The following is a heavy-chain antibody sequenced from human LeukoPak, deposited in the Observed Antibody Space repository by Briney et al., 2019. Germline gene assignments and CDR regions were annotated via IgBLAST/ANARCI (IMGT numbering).Heavy chain of an antibody. J-gene: IGHJ4*02. CDR2: IIPIFGTA. CDR3: ARGGDIAVVPAATPFDY. Sequence: SVKVSCKASGGTFSSYAISWVRQAPGQGLEWMGGIIPIFGTANYAQKFQGRVTITADESTSTAYMELSSLRSEDTAVYYCARGGDIAVVPAATPFDYWGQGTLVTVSS. D-gene: IGHD2-2*02. CDR1: GGTFSSYA. V-gene: IGHV1-69*13.